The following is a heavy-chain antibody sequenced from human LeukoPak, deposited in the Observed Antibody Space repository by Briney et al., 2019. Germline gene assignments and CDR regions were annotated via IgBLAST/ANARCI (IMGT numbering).Heavy chain of an antibody. Sequence: GGSLRLSCAASGFAFSSYAMSWVRQAPGKGLEWVSAISGSGGSTYYADSVKGRFTISRDNSKNTLYLQMNSLRAEDTAVYYCARFGDSSGYYLGYWGQGTLVTVSS. CDR3: ARFGDSSGYYLGY. CDR2: ISGSGGST. J-gene: IGHJ4*02. V-gene: IGHV3-23*01. D-gene: IGHD3-22*01. CDR1: GFAFSSYA.